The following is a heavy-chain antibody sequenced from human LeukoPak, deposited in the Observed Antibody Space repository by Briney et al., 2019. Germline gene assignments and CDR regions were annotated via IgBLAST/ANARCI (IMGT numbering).Heavy chain of an antibody. CDR2: ISGSGGST. D-gene: IGHD2-15*01. CDR3: ANGGCSGGSCFTFDY. J-gene: IGHJ4*02. V-gene: IGHV3-23*01. CDR1: GFTFSSNA. Sequence: PGGSLRLSCAASGFTFSSNAMSWVRQAPGKGLEWVSAISGSGGSTYYADSVKGRFTISRDNSKNTLYLQMNSLRAEDTAVYYCANGGCSGGSCFTFDYWGQGTLVTVSS.